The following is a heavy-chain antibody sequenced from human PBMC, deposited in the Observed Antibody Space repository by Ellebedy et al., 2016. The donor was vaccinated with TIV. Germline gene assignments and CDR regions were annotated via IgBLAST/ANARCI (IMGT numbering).Heavy chain of an antibody. CDR3: ARDENYGAEVIDY. V-gene: IGHV3-48*02. D-gene: IGHD4-17*01. CDR2: IHSSGSPI. Sequence: GESLKISCAVSGFTFSSYSMNWVRQAPGKGLEWVSYIHSSGSPIHYADSVKGRFSISRDNVKNSLYLQMNSLRDEDTAVYYCARDENYGAEVIDYWGQGTLVTVSS. CDR1: GFTFSSYS. J-gene: IGHJ4*02.